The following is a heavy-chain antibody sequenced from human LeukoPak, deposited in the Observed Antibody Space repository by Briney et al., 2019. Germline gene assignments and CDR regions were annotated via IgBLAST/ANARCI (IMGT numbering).Heavy chain of an antibody. CDR3: ARDDYGWGGHPY. CDR2: IKPDGSEM. V-gene: IGHV3-7*04. D-gene: IGHD3-10*01. Sequence: GGSLRLSCAGSGLTFSSYWMTWVRQAPGKGLEWVANIKPDGSEMAYVDSVKGRFTISRDNAKNSVYLQMNSLRAEDTAVYYCARDDYGWGGHPYWGQGTLVTVSS. J-gene: IGHJ4*02. CDR1: GLTFSSYW.